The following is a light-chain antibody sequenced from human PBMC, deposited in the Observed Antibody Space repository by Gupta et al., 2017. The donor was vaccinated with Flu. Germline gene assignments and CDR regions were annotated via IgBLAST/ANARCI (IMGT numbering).Light chain of an antibody. CDR3: QRDDSLWT. Sequence: SPSTSSASLGDRSTLSDRACQSIRIWLAWYPQKPGKAPKRLIYKASSLASGVPSRFSGSGSGTEFTLSISSLLPDDFATYYCQRDDSLWTFGQGTRVEIK. V-gene: IGKV1-5*03. J-gene: IGKJ1*01. CDR2: KAS. CDR1: QSIRIW.